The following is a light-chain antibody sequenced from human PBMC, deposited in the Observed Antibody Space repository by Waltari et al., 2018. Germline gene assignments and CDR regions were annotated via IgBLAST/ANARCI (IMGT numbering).Light chain of an antibody. CDR3: SSYATTGTFVA. CDR1: SSHVGAYNY. CDR2: DVS. J-gene: IGLJ2*01. V-gene: IGLV2-14*03. Sequence: QSALIQPASVSGSPGQSIPISCTGTSSHVGAYNYVSWYQHHPGKAPQLMIYDVSKRPSGVSNRFSGSKSGNTASLTISGLQAGDEADYYCSSYATTGTFVAFGGGTKLTVL.